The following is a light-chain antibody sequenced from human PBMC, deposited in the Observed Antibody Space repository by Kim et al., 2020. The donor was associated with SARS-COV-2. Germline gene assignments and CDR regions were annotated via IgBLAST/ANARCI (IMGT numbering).Light chain of an antibody. CDR1: RPNIGQTC. V-gene: IGLV1-47*01. CDR2: RNN. CDR3: AAWDDSLKVWV. Sequence: TRRRPTCSCSESRPNIGQTCGYWYQQRTGTAPIPLRNNQRPSGVPDRFSGSKSGTSASLAISGLRSEDEADYYCAAWDDSLKVWVLGGGTQLTVL. J-gene: IGLJ3*02.